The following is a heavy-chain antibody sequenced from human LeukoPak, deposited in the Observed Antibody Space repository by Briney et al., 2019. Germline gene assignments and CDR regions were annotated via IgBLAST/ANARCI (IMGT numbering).Heavy chain of an antibody. Sequence: PGGSLRLSCAASGFTFSRYWMSWVRQAPGKGLEWVANIKEDGSEKNYVDSVKGRFTISRDNAKNSLYLHMNSLRAEDTAVYYCARTRHGYWGYWGQGTLVTVSS. V-gene: IGHV3-7*05. CDR1: GFTFSRYW. D-gene: IGHD5-18*01. CDR3: ARTRHGYWGY. CDR2: IKEDGSEK. J-gene: IGHJ4*02.